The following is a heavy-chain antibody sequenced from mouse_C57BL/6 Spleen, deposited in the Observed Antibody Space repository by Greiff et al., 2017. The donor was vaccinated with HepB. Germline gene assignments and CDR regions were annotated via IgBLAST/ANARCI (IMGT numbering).Heavy chain of an antibody. D-gene: IGHD1-1*01. V-gene: IGHV5-4*01. J-gene: IGHJ2*01. CDR1: GFTFSSYA. CDR3: ARGGYYGSSYVDY. CDR2: ISDGGSYT. Sequence: EVQLVESGGGLVKPGWSLKLSCAASGFTFSSYAMSWVRQTPEKRLEWVATISDGGSYTYYPDNVKGRFTISRDNAKNNLYLQMSHLKSEDTAMYYCARGGYYGSSYVDYWGQGTTLAVSS.